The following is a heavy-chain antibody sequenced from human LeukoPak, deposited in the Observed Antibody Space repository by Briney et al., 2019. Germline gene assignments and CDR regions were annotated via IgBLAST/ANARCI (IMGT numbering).Heavy chain of an antibody. Sequence: GGSLRLSCAASGFTVSSNYMSWVRRAPGKGLEWVSVIYSGGSTYYADSVKGRFTISRDNSKNTLYLQMNSLRAEDTAVYYCARARYSSSAGPWDYWGQGTLVTVSS. CDR1: GFTVSSNY. CDR2: IYSGGST. V-gene: IGHV3-66*02. J-gene: IGHJ4*02. D-gene: IGHD6-6*01. CDR3: ARARYSSSAGPWDY.